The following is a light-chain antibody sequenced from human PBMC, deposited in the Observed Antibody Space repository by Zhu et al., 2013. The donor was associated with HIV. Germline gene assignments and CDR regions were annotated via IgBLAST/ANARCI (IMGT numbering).Light chain of an antibody. Sequence: EIVLTQSPGTVSLSPGERATLSCRASQSASSSFLAWYQQKPGQAPSLLIYSTSSRAAGIPDRFSGSGSGTDFTLTISRLEPEDFAVYYCQQYGSSPRTFGQGTKVEVK. V-gene: IGKV3-20*01. J-gene: IGKJ1*01. CDR2: STS. CDR3: QQYGSSPRT. CDR1: QSASSSF.